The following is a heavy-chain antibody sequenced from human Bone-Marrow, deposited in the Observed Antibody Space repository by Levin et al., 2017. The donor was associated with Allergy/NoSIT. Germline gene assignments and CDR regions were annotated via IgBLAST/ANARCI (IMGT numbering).Heavy chain of an antibody. CDR3: AGGSGWIIDK. V-gene: IGHV3-7*04. CDR1: GFIFSDNW. Sequence: GGSLRLSCTASGFIFSDNWMNWVRQAPGKGLEWVANIKQDGNTKYYVDSVKGRFTISRDNAKNSLFLQINSARAEDTAVYYCAGGSGWIIDKWGQGTLVTVSS. CDR2: IKQDGNTK. D-gene: IGHD6-19*01. J-gene: IGHJ4*02.